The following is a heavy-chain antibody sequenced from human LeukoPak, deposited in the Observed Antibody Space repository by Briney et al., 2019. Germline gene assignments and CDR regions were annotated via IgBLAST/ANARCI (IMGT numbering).Heavy chain of an antibody. CDR1: GFTFSSHS. D-gene: IGHD3-22*01. V-gene: IGHV3-23*01. J-gene: IGHJ4*02. Sequence: PGGSLRLSCAASGFTFSSHSMNWVRQAPGKGLEWVSAISCSGGSTYYADSVKGRFTISRDNSKNTLYLQMNSLRAGDTAVYYCAKSSYYDSSGFYREYYFDYWGQGTLVPVSS. CDR2: ISCSGGST. CDR3: AKSSYYDSSGFYREYYFDY.